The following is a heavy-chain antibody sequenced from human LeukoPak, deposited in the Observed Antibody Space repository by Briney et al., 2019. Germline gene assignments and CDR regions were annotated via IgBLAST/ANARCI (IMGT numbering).Heavy chain of an antibody. Sequence: SVKVSCKASGGTFSSYAISWVRQAPGQGLEWMGGIIPIFGTANYAQKFQGRVTITADESTSTAYMELSSLRSGDTAVYYCASLSMVRGIYYFDYWGQGTLVTVFS. CDR2: IIPIFGTA. D-gene: IGHD3-10*01. V-gene: IGHV1-69*13. J-gene: IGHJ4*02. CDR1: GGTFSSYA. CDR3: ASLSMVRGIYYFDY.